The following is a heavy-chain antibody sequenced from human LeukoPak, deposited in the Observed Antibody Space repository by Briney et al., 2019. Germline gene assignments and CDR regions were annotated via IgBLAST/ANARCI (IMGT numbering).Heavy chain of an antibody. J-gene: IGHJ3*02. CDR3: AKGVVVVVAAIDDAFDI. V-gene: IGHV3-30*18. Sequence: GGSLRLSCAASGFTFSSYSMNWVRQAPGKGLEWVAVISYDGSNKYYADSVKGRFTISRDNSKNTLYLQMNSLRAEDTAVYYCAKGVVVVVAAIDDAFDIWGQGTMVTVSS. CDR2: ISYDGSNK. D-gene: IGHD2-15*01. CDR1: GFTFSSYS.